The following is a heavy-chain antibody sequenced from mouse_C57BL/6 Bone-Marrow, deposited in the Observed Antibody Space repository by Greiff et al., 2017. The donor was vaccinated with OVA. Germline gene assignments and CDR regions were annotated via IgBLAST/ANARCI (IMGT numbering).Heavy chain of an antibody. J-gene: IGHJ1*03. CDR3: AEDPITTLVATSDV. V-gene: IGHV14-3*01. CDR1: GFNFKNTY. CDR2: IDPANGNT. D-gene: IGHD1-1*01. Sequence: EVQLQQSVAELVRPGASVKLSCTASGFNFKNTYMHWVKQRPEQGLEWIGRIDPANGNTKYAPNFQGQATITADTSSNPAYLQLSSLTSEDTAIYYCAEDPITTLVATSDVWGTGTTVTVSS.